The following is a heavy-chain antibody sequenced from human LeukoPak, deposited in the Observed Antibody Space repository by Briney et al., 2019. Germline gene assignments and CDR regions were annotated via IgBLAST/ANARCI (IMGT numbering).Heavy chain of an antibody. Sequence: AGRSLRLSCAASGFSFSAYWMHWVRQAPGKGLVWVSRINNEGTGTDYADSVRGRFTISRVNVENTLYLQMNSLSADDTAMYYCVRYDVDARRFDYWGQGTLVTVSS. CDR3: VRYDVDARRFDY. J-gene: IGHJ4*02. V-gene: IGHV3-74*01. CDR1: GFSFSAYW. CDR2: INNEGTGT. D-gene: IGHD2-8*01.